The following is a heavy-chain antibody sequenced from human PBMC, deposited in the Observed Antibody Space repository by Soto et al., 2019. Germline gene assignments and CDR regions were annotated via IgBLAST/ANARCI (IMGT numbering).Heavy chain of an antibody. CDR1: GGTFSSYA. CDR3: ARTPAVAGTEFNWYFDL. J-gene: IGHJ2*01. Sequence: QVQLVQSGAEVKKPGSSVKVSCKASGGTFSSYAISWVRQAPGQGLEWMGGIIPIFGTANYAQKFQGRVTITADEATRTAYMALSSLRSEETAVYYCARTPAVAGTEFNWYFDLWGRGTLVTVSS. V-gene: IGHV1-69*12. CDR2: IIPIFGTA. D-gene: IGHD6-19*01.